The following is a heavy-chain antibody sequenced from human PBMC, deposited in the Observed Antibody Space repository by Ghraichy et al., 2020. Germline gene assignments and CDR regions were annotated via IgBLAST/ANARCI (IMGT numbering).Heavy chain of an antibody. CDR3: ARPYTGYNSGWYYFDL. CDR1: GFTFSSYW. Sequence: SCAASGFTFSSYWMAWVRQAPGKGLEWVANINQDGSDTYYVHSVKGRFTISRDNAKNSLYLQMNSLRAEDTAVYYCARPYTGYNSGWYYFDLWGQGTLVTVSS. V-gene: IGHV3-7*01. J-gene: IGHJ4*02. CDR2: INQDGSDT. D-gene: IGHD6-19*01.